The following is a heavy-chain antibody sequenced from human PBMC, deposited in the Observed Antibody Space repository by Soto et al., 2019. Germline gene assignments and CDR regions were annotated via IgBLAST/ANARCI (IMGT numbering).Heavy chain of an antibody. Sequence: EALKIAGQGSGYKFAASWFGWVRQVPGRGLEWVGIIYPGYSDIRYRPSFQGRVTISADKSVNTAYLQWSSLRASDTAIYYCARPPGGGTLSGNWGQGTPVTVSS. CDR1: GYKFAASW. CDR3: ARPPGGGTLSGN. V-gene: IGHV5-51*01. D-gene: IGHD6-13*01. CDR2: IYPGYSDI. J-gene: IGHJ4*02.